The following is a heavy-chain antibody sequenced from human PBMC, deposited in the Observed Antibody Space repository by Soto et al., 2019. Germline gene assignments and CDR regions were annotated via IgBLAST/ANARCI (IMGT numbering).Heavy chain of an antibody. V-gene: IGHV1-3*01. CDR1: GYTFTSYA. Sequence: GASVKVSCTSSGYTFTSYARHWVRQAPGQRLEWMGWINAGNGNTKYSQKFRGRVTITRDTSANTAYMELSSLRSEDTAVYYCARDLSGFDPWGQGTLVTVSS. CDR3: ARDLSGFDP. J-gene: IGHJ5*02. CDR2: INAGNGNT.